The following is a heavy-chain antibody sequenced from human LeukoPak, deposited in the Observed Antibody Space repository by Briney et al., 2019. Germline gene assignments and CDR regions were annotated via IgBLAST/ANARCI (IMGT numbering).Heavy chain of an antibody. CDR2: IYYSGST. V-gene: IGHV4-39*07. Sequence: PSETLSLTCTVSGGSISSSSYYWGWIRQPPGKGLEWIGSIYYSGSTYYNPSLKSRVTISVDTSKNQFSLKLSSVTAADTAVYYCARGADFRRYFDLWGRGTLVTVS. D-gene: IGHD3-3*01. J-gene: IGHJ2*01. CDR3: ARGADFRRYFDL. CDR1: GGSISSSSYY.